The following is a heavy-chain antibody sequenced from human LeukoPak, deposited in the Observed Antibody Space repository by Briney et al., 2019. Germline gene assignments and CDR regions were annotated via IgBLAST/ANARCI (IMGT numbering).Heavy chain of an antibody. Sequence: PSETLSLTCGVSGGSIRSTNWWSWVRQPPGQGLEWIGEISLSGQTNFNPSLNGRVTMSLDESRNQLSLELTSMTAADTAIYYCSRESGAFCPFGYWGQGTLVIVPP. V-gene: IGHV4/OR15-8*02. CDR3: SRESGAFCPFGY. J-gene: IGHJ4*02. D-gene: IGHD1-26*01. CDR2: ISLSGQT. CDR1: GGSIRSTNW.